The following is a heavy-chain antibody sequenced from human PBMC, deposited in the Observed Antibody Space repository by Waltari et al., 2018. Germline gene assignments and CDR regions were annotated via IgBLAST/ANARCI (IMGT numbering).Heavy chain of an antibody. J-gene: IGHJ4*02. CDR3: ARGGVGATNLPFDY. CDR1: GYTFTSYA. D-gene: IGHD1-26*01. V-gene: IGHV1-3*01. CDR2: INAGNGNT. Sequence: QVQLVQSGAEVKKPGASVKVSCKASGYTFTSYAMHWVRQAPGQRLEWMGWINAGNGNTKYSQKFQGRVTITRDTSASTAYMELSSLRSEDTAVYYCARGGVGATNLPFDYWGQGTLVTVSS.